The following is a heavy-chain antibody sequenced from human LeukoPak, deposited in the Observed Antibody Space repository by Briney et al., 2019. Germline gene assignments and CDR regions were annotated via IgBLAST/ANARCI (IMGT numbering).Heavy chain of an antibody. D-gene: IGHD2-15*01. CDR1: GGSISSGDYY. V-gene: IGHV4-30-4*01. CDR2: IYYSGTT. Sequence: SQTLSLTCTVSGGSISSGDYYWSWIRQPPGKGLEWIGYIYYSGTTYNNPSLKSRVTISVDTSNNQFSLKLNSVTAADTAVYFCARGSGYCGGGTCYLHFDYWGQGTLVTVSS. J-gene: IGHJ4*02. CDR3: ARGSGYCGGGTCYLHFDY.